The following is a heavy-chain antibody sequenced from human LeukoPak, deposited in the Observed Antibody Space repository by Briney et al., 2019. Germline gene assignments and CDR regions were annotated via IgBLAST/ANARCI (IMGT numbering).Heavy chain of an antibody. CDR1: GFTFSSYA. J-gene: IGHJ4*02. CDR3: ARRYYYDSSGYYHYYFDY. V-gene: IGHV3-30-3*01. D-gene: IGHD3-22*01. CDR2: ISYDGSNK. Sequence: QPGGSLRLSCAASGFTFSSYAMHWVRQAPGKGLEWVAVISYDGSNKYYADSVKGRFTISRDNSKNTLYLQMNSLRAEDTAVYYCARRYYYDSSGYYHYYFDYWSQGTLVTVSS.